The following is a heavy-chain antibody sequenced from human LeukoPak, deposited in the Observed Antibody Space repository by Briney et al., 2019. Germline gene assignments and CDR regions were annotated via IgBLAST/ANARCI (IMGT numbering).Heavy chain of an antibody. Sequence: SETLSLTCTVSGGSISSYYWSWIRQPPGKGLEWIGLIYYSGSSNYNPSLKSRVTISIDTSKNQFSLKLSSVTAADTAVYYCASGLTYGDYDGEGAFDIWGQGTMVTVSS. CDR2: IYYSGSS. J-gene: IGHJ3*02. V-gene: IGHV4-59*01. CDR3: ASGLTYGDYDGEGAFDI. D-gene: IGHD4-17*01. CDR1: GGSISSYY.